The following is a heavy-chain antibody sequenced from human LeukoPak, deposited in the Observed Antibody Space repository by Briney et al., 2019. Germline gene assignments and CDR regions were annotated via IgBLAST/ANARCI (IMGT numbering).Heavy chain of an antibody. Sequence: GGSLRLSCAASGFTFSSYWMSWVRQAPGKGLEWVANIKQDGSEKYYVDSVKGRFTISRDNAKNSLYLQMNSLRAEDTAVHYCAREGFGVVRYYYYYMDVWGKGTTVTVSS. CDR3: AREGFGVVRYYYYYMDV. J-gene: IGHJ6*03. CDR1: GFTFSSYW. D-gene: IGHD3-3*01. V-gene: IGHV3-7*01. CDR2: IKQDGSEK.